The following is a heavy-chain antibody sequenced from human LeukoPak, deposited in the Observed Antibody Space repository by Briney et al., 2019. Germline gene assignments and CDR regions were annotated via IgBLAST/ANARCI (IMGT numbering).Heavy chain of an antibody. J-gene: IGHJ4*02. V-gene: IGHV3-21*01. Sequence: GGSLRLSCAASGFTFSSYSMNWVRQAPGKGLEWVSSISSSSSYIYYADSVKGRFTISRDNAKNSLYLQMNSLRAEDTAVYYCATPNAYSGYDYCFDYWGQGTLVTVSS. CDR1: GFTFSSYS. D-gene: IGHD5-12*01. CDR3: ATPNAYSGYDYCFDY. CDR2: ISSSSSYI.